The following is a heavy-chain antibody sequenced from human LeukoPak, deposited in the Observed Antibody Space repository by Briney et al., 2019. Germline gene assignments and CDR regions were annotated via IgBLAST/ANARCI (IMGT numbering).Heavy chain of an antibody. Sequence: PGGSLRLSCAASGFTFSSYGMHWVRQAPGKGLEWVAVIWYDGSNKYYADSVKGRFTISRDNSKNTLYLQMNSLRAEDTAVYYCARDRRNHPLYDISPYYYGMDVWGQGTTVTVSS. CDR2: IWYDGSNK. J-gene: IGHJ6*02. CDR3: ARDRRNHPLYDISPYYYGMDV. D-gene: IGHD3-9*01. CDR1: GFTFSSYG. V-gene: IGHV3-33*01.